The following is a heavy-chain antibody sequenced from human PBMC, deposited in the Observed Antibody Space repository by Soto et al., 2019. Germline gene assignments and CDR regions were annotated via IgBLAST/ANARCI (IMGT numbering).Heavy chain of an antibody. CDR1: GGSISSAAHY. CDR3: ARESQNRFDP. J-gene: IGHJ5*02. D-gene: IGHD3-3*01. CDR2: IYYRGST. V-gene: IGHV4-31*03. Sequence: EIGKSSETLSLTCTVSGGSISSAAHYWSWIRQHPGKGLEWIGYIYYRGSTYYDPSLKSRVSLSVDTSKNQLSLKLTSVTAADTAVYYCARESQNRFDPWGQGILVTVSS.